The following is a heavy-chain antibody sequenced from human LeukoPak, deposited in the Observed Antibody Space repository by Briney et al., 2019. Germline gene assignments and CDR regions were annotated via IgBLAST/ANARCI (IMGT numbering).Heavy chain of an antibody. CDR2: INHSGST. D-gene: IGHD6-19*01. CDR1: GGSFSGYY. J-gene: IGHJ4*02. V-gene: IGHV4-34*01. Sequence: SETLSLTCAVYGGSFSGYYWSWIRQPPGKGLEWIGEINHSGSTNYNPSLKSRVTILVDTSKNQFSLKLSSVTAADTAVYYCARGRARGLLGSGWFIFDYWGQGTLVTVSS. CDR3: ARGRARGLLGSGWFIFDY.